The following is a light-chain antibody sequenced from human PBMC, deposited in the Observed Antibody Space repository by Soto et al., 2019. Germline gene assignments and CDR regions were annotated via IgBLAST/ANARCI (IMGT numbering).Light chain of an antibody. Sequence: DIVMTQSPDSLAVSLGERATINCKSSQSVLYSSNNKNYLAWYQQKPGQPPKLLIYWASTRESGVPVRFSGSGSGTDFTLTIGSLQAEDVAVYYCQQYYSTPWTFGQGTKVEIK. J-gene: IGKJ1*01. CDR2: WAS. V-gene: IGKV4-1*01. CDR1: QSVLYSSNNKNY. CDR3: QQYYSTPWT.